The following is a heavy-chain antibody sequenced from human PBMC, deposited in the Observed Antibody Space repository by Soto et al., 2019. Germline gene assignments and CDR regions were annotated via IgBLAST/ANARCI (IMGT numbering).Heavy chain of an antibody. CDR3: VIDYGAKLSSR. J-gene: IGHJ4*02. CDR1: GGTFSSYR. D-gene: IGHD6-13*01. CDR2: IVPIYRTA. V-gene: IGHV1-69*13. Sequence: ASVKVSCKASGGTFSSYRINWVRQAPGQGLEWVGGIVPIYRTADYAQKFQGRVTITADESARTSYMELRSLKSQDTAVYYCVIDYGAKLSSRWGQGTLVTVSS.